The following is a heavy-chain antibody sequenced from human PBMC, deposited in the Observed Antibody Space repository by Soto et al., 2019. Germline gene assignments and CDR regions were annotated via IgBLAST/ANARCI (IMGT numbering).Heavy chain of an antibody. D-gene: IGHD2-2*01. CDR3: TRVMFSSWVVPAAIDY. CDR1: GFTFGDYA. Sequence: GGSLRLSCTASGFTFGDYAMSWVRQAPGKGLEWVGFIRSKAYGGTTEYAASVKGRFTISRDDSKSIAYLQMNSLKTEDTAVYYCTRVMFSSWVVPAAIDYWGQGTLVTVSS. V-gene: IGHV3-49*04. J-gene: IGHJ4*02. CDR2: IRSKAYGGTT.